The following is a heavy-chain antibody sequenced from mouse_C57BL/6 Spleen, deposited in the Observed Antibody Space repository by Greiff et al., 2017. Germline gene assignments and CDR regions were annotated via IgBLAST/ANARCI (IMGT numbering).Heavy chain of an antibody. CDR2: IYPSDSET. D-gene: IGHD1-1*01. CDR1: GYTFTSYW. Sequence: QVQLQQPGAELVRPGSSVKLSCKASGYTFTSYWMDWVKQRPGQGLEWIGNIYPSDSETHYNQKFKDKATLTVDKSTSTAYMQLSSLTSEDSAVYYCARDSSSLYYYAMDYWGQGTSVTVSS. J-gene: IGHJ4*01. V-gene: IGHV1-61*01. CDR3: ARDSSSLYYYAMDY.